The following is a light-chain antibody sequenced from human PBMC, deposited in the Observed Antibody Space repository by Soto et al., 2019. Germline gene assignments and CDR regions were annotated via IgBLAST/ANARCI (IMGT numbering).Light chain of an antibody. J-gene: IGLJ1*01. CDR1: SSNIGAGYD. Sequence: QSVLTQPPSVSGAPGQRVTISCTGSSSNIGAGYDVHWYQQLPGTAPKLLIYGNSNRPSGVPDRFSGSKSGTSASLAITGLQAEDGADYYCQSYDSSRSGDVFGTGTKVTVL. CDR2: GNS. CDR3: QSYDSSRSGDV. V-gene: IGLV1-40*01.